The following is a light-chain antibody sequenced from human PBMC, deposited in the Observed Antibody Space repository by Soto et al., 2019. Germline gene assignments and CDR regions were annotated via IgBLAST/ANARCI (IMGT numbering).Light chain of an antibody. J-gene: IGKJ1*01. Sequence: VLTQSPGTLSLSPGERATLSCRASESIRTLAWYKQKPGQAPRLLIFGVSRRATGIPDRFSGSGSGTDFTLTISRLEPEDFAVYHCQQYGNSPWTFGQGTKVDIK. CDR2: GVS. V-gene: IGKV3-20*01. CDR1: ESIRT. CDR3: QQYGNSPWT.